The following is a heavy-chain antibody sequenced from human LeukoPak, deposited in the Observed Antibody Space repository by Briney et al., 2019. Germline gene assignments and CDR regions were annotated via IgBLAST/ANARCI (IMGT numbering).Heavy chain of an antibody. Sequence: GGTLSLSCAASGFPFDDFTLHWVRQAPGKSLEWVSLITWDGSTTYYPASVKRRSTTIRDNSNNALYLQMTRLTKDATAFYYCAKGWVVTAVVYYLDYWGQGTLVIVSS. V-gene: IGHV3-43*01. CDR1: GFPFDDFT. CDR3: AKGWVVTAVVYYLDY. J-gene: IGHJ4*02. CDR2: ITWDGSTT. D-gene: IGHD2-21*02.